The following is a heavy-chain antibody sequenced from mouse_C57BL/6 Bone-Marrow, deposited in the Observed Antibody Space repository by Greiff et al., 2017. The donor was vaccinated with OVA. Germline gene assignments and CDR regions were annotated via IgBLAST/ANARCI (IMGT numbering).Heavy chain of an antibody. CDR2: IYPGDGDT. V-gene: IGHV1-82*01. CDR3: ASGYSWFAY. D-gene: IGHD2-3*01. J-gene: IGHJ3*01. CDR1: GYAFSSSW. Sequence: QVQLQQSGPELVKPGASVKISCKASGYAFSSSWMNWVKQRPGKGLEWIGRIYPGDGDTNYNGKFKGKATLTADKSSSTAYMQLSSLTSEDSAVYFCASGYSWFAYWGQGTLVTVSA.